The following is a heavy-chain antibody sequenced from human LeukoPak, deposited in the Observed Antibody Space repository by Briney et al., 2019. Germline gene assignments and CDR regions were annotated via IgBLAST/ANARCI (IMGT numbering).Heavy chain of an antibody. J-gene: IGHJ4*02. CDR3: AREGPRGNSQFDY. CDR2: ISYDGSNK. D-gene: IGHD2/OR15-2a*01. Sequence: RGSLRLSCAASGFTFSSYAMHWVRQAPGKGLEWVAVISYDGSNKYYADSVKGRFTISRDNSKNTLYLQMNSLRAEDTAVYYCAREGPRGNSQFDYWGQGTLVTVSS. V-gene: IGHV3-30*04. CDR1: GFTFSSYA.